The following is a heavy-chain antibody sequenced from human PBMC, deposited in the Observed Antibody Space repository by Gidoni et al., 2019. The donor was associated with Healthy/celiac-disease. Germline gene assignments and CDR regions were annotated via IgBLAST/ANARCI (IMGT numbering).Heavy chain of an antibody. V-gene: IGHV3-7*01. J-gene: IGHJ3*02. Sequence: EVQLVESGGGLVQPGGSLRLSCAASGFTFSSYWMSWVRQAPGKGLEWVANIKQDGSERYYVDSVKGRFTISRDNAKNSLYLQMNSLRAEDTAVYYCTEYSYGYTDAFDIWGQGTMVTVSS. CDR3: TEYSYGYTDAFDI. CDR2: IKQDGSER. D-gene: IGHD5-18*01. CDR1: GFTFSSYW.